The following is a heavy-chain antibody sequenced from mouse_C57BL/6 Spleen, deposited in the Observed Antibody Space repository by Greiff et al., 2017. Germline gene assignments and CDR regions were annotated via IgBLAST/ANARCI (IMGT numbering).Heavy chain of an antibody. J-gene: IGHJ1*03. CDR1: GYTFTSYW. V-gene: IGHV1-59*01. CDR3: ARSPGSGYRWYFDV. CDR2: IDPSDSYT. Sequence: QVQLQQPGAELVRPGTSVKLSCKASGYTFTSYWMHWVKQRPGQGLEWIGVIDPSDSYTNYNQKFKGKATLTVDTSSSTAYMQLSSLTSEDSAVYYCARSPGSGYRWYFDVWGTGTTVTVSS. D-gene: IGHD1-1*01.